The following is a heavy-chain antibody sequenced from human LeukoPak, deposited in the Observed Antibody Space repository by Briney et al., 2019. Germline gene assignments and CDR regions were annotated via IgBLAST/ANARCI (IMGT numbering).Heavy chain of an antibody. CDR2: ISWNSGSI. Sequence: PGGSLRLSCAASGFTFDDYAMHWVRQAPGKGLEWVSGISWNSGSIVYVDSVNGRFTISRDNAKNSLYLQMDSLRHEDMAMYYCVKDVSLGFCSGGSCSAHFDYWGQGTLVTVSS. CDR3: VKDVSLGFCSGGSCSAHFDY. V-gene: IGHV3-9*03. CDR1: GFTFDDYA. D-gene: IGHD2-15*01. J-gene: IGHJ4*02.